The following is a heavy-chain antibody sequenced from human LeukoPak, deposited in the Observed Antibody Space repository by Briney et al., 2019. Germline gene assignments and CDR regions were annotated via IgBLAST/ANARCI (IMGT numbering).Heavy chain of an antibody. CDR3: ARDSSGPLY. J-gene: IGHJ4*02. CDR2: TYSGGGT. Sequence: GGSLRLSCAASGFTVSNNYMSWVRQAPGQGLEWVSVTYSGGGTYYADSVKGRFTISRDNSKNTLYLQMNSLRAEDTAVYYCARDSSGPLYWGQGTLVTVSS. D-gene: IGHD6-19*01. CDR1: GFTVSNNY. V-gene: IGHV3-66*01.